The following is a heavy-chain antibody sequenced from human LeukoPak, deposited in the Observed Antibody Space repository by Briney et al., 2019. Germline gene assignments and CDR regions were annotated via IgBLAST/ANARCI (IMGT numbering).Heavy chain of an antibody. CDR2: IFYSGST. CDR3: ARTNPSLDY. J-gene: IGHJ4*02. CDR1: GGSISSYY. V-gene: IGHV4-59*08. Sequence: PSETLSLTCTVSGGSISSYYWSWIRQPPGKGLEWIGYIFYSGSTNYNPSLKSRVTISVDTSKNQVSLKLRSVTAADTAVYYCARTNPSLDYWGQGTLVTVSS.